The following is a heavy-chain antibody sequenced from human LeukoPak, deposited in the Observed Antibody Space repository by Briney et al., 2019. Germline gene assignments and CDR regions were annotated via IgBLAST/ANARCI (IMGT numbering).Heavy chain of an antibody. CDR1: GFTFSSYA. CDR2: ISSNGGST. CDR3: ATCLHPTSCHRGVY. D-gene: IGHD2-2*02. V-gene: IGHV3-64*01. J-gene: IGHJ4*02. Sequence: PGGSLRLSCAASGFTFSSYAMHWVRQAPGKGLEYVSAISSNGGSTYYANSVKGRFTISRDNSKNTLYLQMGSLRAEDMAVYYCATCLHPTSCHRGVYWGQGTLVTVSS.